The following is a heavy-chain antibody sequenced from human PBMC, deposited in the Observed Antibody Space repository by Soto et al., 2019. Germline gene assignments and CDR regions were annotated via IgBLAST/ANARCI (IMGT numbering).Heavy chain of an antibody. CDR2: IYPGDSDT. D-gene: IGHD3-3*01. V-gene: IGHV5-51*01. CDR1: GYSFTSYL. Sequence: GESLKISCKGSGYSFTSYLIGWVRQMPGKGLEWMGIIYPGDSDTRYSPSFQGQVTISADKSISTAYLQWSSLKASDTAMYYCARHVYYDFWSGYHLDVWGKGTTVTVSS. CDR3: ARHVYYDFWSGYHLDV. J-gene: IGHJ6*04.